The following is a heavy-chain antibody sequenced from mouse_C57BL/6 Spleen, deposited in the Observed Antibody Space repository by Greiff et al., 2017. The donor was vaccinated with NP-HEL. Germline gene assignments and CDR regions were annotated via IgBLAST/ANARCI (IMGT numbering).Heavy chain of an antibody. Sequence: EVKVVESGGGLVKPGGSLKLSCAASGFTFSDYGMHWVRQAPEKGLEWVAYISSGSSTIYYADTVKGRFTISRDNAKNTLFLQMTSLRSEDTAMYYCASNYRFAYWGQGTLVTVSA. CDR2: ISSGSSTI. V-gene: IGHV5-17*01. CDR1: GFTFSDYG. D-gene: IGHD2-1*01. CDR3: ASNYRFAY. J-gene: IGHJ3*01.